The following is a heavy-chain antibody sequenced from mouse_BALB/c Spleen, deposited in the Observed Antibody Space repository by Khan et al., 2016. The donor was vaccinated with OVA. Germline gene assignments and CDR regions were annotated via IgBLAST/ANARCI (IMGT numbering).Heavy chain of an antibody. V-gene: IGHV1-69*02. Sequence: QVQLQQPGAELVRPGASVKLSCKASGYTFTNYFINWVKQRPGQGLEWIGNIYPSDGYTTYNQKFKDTATLTVDKSSSTAYMHLSSPTSDDSAVDYCTRHGSSYDAMDYWGQGTSVTVSS. CDR1: GYTFTNYF. CDR2: IYPSDGYT. D-gene: IGHD1-1*01. CDR3: TRHGSSYDAMDY. J-gene: IGHJ4*01.